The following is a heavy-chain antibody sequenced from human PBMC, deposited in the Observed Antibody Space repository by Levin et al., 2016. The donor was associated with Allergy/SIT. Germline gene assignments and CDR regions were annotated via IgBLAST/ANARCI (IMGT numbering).Heavy chain of an antibody. D-gene: IGHD3-22*01. Sequence: GESLKISCAASGFTVSSNYMSWVRQAPGKGLEWVSVIYSGGSTYYADSVKGRFTISRDNSKNTLYLQMNSLRAEDTAVYYCARVESRSYYYDSSGYIDYWGQGTLVTVSS. CDR2: IYSGGST. J-gene: IGHJ4*02. CDR3: ARVESRSYYYDSSGYIDY. V-gene: IGHV3-66*02. CDR1: GFTVSSNY.